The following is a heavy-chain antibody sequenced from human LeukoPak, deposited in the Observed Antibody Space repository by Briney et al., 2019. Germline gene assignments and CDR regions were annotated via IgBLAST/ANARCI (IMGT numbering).Heavy chain of an antibody. CDR1: GGSISSSSYY. J-gene: IGHJ5*02. V-gene: IGHV4-39*01. CDR3: ARWLWNPKNNWFDP. D-gene: IGHD1-1*01. Sequence: PSETLSLTCTVSGGSISSSSYYWGWIRQPPGKGLEWIGSIYYSGSTYYNPSLKSRVTISVDTSKNQFSLKLSSVTAADTAVYYCARWLWNPKNNWFDPWGQGTLVTVSS. CDR2: IYYSGST.